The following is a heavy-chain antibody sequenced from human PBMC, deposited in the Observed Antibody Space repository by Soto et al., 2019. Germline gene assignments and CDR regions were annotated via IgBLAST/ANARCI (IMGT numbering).Heavy chain of an antibody. V-gene: IGHV4-59*01. CDR3: ARGLRRYCSGGSCRSSYMDV. CDR1: VGSMKSYY. J-gene: IGHJ6*03. D-gene: IGHD2-15*01. Sequence: PSETLALTSTVSVGSMKSYYWSWIRQPPGKGLEWIGYIYYSGSTNYNPSLKSRVTISVDTSKNQFSLKLSSVTAADTAVYYCARGLRRYCSGGSCRSSYMDVWGKGTTVTVSS. CDR2: IYYSGST.